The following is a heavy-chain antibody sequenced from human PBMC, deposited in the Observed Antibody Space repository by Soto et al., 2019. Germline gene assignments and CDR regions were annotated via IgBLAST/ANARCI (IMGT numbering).Heavy chain of an antibody. CDR3: ARGLCYRQD. J-gene: IGHJ4*02. D-gene: IGHD2-15*01. CDR2: MHPNSGNT. Sequence: QVHMVQSLAGVKKPGASGKGSCKASGYTFTSYDIYWVRQATGQGLEWMGWMHPNSGNTGYAQKFQGRVTMTRNTSITTAYMELSSLTSEDTAVYYCARGLCYRQDWGKGTLVTVYS. V-gene: IGHV1-8*01. CDR1: GYTFTSYD.